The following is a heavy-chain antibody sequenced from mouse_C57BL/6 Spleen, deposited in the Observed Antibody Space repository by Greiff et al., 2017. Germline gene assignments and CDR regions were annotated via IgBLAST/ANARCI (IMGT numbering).Heavy chain of an antibody. CDR1: GYTFTSYW. J-gene: IGHJ2*01. Sequence: QVQLQQPGAELVRPGSSVKLSCKASGYTFTSYWMHWVKQRPIQGLEWIGNIDPSDSETHYNQKFKDKATLTVDKSSSTAYMQLSSLTSEDSAVYYCARCGLLRYFDYWGQGTTLTVSS. V-gene: IGHV1-52*01. D-gene: IGHD2-3*01. CDR2: IDPSDSET. CDR3: ARCGLLRYFDY.